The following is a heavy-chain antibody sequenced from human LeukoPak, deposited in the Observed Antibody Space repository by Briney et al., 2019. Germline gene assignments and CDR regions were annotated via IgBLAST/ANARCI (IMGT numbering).Heavy chain of an antibody. V-gene: IGHV3-66*02. Sequence: PGGSLRLSCAASGLTVNSNYMTWVRQAPGKGLEWVSVIHSGGSTFYADFVKGRFTISRDNSKNTLYLQMNSPRTDDTAVYYCASSSWSRSNWLDPWGQGTLVTVSS. CDR3: ASSSWSRSNWLDP. CDR2: IHSGGST. D-gene: IGHD6-13*01. CDR1: GLTVNSNY. J-gene: IGHJ5*02.